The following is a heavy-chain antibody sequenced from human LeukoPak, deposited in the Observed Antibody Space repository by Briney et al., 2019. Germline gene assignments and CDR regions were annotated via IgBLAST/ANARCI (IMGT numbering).Heavy chain of an antibody. CDR2: IYTSGST. Sequence: SETLSLTCTVSGGSISSYYWSWIRQPAGKGLEWIGRIYTSGSTNYNPSLKSRVTMSADTSKNQFSLKLSSVTAADTAVYYCARAASYGNYYYYMDVWGKGTTVTVSS. J-gene: IGHJ6*03. CDR3: ARAASYGNYYYYMDV. D-gene: IGHD5-18*01. V-gene: IGHV4-4*07. CDR1: GGSISSYY.